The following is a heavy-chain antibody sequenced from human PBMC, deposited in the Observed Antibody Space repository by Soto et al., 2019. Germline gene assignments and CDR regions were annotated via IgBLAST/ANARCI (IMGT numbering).Heavy chain of an antibody. J-gene: IGHJ6*02. CDR2: IIPISGTA. CDR1: GGTFSSYA. V-gene: IGHV1-69*01. Sequence: QVQLVQSGAEVKKPGSSVKVSCKASGGTFSSYAISWVRQAPGQGLEWMGGIIPISGTANYAQKFQGRVTVTADESTSTAYMELSSQRSEDTAVYYCTRSQGSSTSLDIYYYYYYGMDVWGQATTVTVSS. D-gene: IGHD2-2*01. CDR3: TRSQGSSTSLDIYYYYYYGMDV.